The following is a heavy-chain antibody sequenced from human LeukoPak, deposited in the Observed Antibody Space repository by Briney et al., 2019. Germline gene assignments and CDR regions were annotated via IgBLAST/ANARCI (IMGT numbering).Heavy chain of an antibody. V-gene: IGHV3-30-3*01. CDR1: GFTFSSYA. J-gene: IGHJ4*02. D-gene: IGHD4-17*01. CDR3: ARDFEAGGYGDCNFDY. Sequence: GGSLRLSCAASGFTFSSYAMHWVRRAPGKGLEWVAVISYDGSNKYYADSVKGRFTISRDNSKNTLYLQMNSLRAEDTAVYYCARDFEAGGYGDCNFDYWGQGTLVTVSS. CDR2: ISYDGSNK.